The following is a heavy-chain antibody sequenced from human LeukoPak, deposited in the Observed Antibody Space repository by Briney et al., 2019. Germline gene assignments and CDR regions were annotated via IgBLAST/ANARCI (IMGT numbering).Heavy chain of an antibody. CDR1: GYTFTSYD. V-gene: IGHV1-8*01. CDR2: MNPNSGNT. Sequence: ASVKVPCKASGYTFTSYDINWVRQATGQGLEWMGWMNPNSGNTGYAQKFQGRVTMTRNTSISTAYMELSSLRSEDTAVYYCASEGYDYVWGSYRYGNYWGQGTLVTVSS. J-gene: IGHJ4*02. D-gene: IGHD3-16*02. CDR3: ASEGYDYVWGSYRYGNY.